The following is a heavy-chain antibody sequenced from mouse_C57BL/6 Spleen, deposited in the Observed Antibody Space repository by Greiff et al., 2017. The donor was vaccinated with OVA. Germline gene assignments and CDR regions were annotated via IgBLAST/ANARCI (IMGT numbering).Heavy chain of an antibody. CDR1: GYTFTDYN. Sequence: EVQLQQSGPELVKPGASVKMSCKASGYTFTDYNMHWVKQSHGKSLEWIGYINPNNGGTSYNQKFKGKATLTVNKSSSTAYMELRSLTSEDSAVYYCARRAPSCYYFDYWGQGTTLTVSS. J-gene: IGHJ2*01. D-gene: IGHD3-3*01. CDR3: ARRAPSCYYFDY. CDR2: INPNNGGT. V-gene: IGHV1-22*01.